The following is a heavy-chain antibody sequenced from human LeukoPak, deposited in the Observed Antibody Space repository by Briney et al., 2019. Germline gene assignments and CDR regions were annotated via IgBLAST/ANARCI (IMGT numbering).Heavy chain of an antibody. CDR2: IDWDDAK. Sequence: SGPALVKPTRTLTLTCTCSGFSLSTSGMYVSWIRQPPGKALEWLARIDWDDAKYYSTSLKTRLTISKDTPKNQVVLRMTNMDPVDTATYYCARENNQGYDYWGQGTLVTVSS. CDR1: GFSLSTSGMY. CDR3: ARENNQGYDY. D-gene: IGHD1/OR15-1a*01. V-gene: IGHV2-70*11. J-gene: IGHJ4*02.